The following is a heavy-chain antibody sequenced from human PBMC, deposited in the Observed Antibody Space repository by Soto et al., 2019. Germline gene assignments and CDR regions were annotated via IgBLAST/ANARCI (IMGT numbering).Heavy chain of an antibody. J-gene: IGHJ6*02. D-gene: IGHD2-15*01. CDR3: AREYLVVARPGPYYYYGMDV. V-gene: IGHV1-18*01. CDR1: GYTFTSYG. Sequence: ASVKVSCKASGYTFTSYGISWVRQAPGQGLEWMGWISAYNGNTNYAQKLQGRVTMTTDTSTSTAYMELRSLRSDDTAVYHCAREYLVVARPGPYYYYGMDVWGQGTTVTVSS. CDR2: ISAYNGNT.